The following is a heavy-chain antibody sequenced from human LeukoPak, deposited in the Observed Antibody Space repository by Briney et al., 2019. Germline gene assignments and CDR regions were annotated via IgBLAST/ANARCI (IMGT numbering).Heavy chain of an antibody. CDR1: GYTFTGYY. V-gene: IGHV1-2*06. CDR2: INPNSGGT. CDR3: ARVHYYGSGSYSAGAEYFQH. Sequence: ASVKVSCKASGYTFTGYYMHWVRQAPGQGLEWMGRINPNSGGTNYAQKFQGRVTMTRDTSISTAYMELSRLRSDDAAVYYCARVHYYGSGSYSAGAEYFQHWGQGTLVTVSS. D-gene: IGHD3-10*01. J-gene: IGHJ1*01.